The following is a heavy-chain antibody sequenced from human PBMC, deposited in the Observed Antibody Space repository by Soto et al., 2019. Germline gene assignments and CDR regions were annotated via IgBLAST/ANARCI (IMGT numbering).Heavy chain of an antibody. CDR2: IYWDDDK. J-gene: IGHJ5*02. CDR1: GFSLSTSGVG. V-gene: IGHV2-5*02. CDR3: ATDLIRSCWYKRGNWFDL. D-gene: IGHD6-13*01. Sequence: QITLKESGPTLVNPTQTLTLTCTFSGFSLSTSGVGVGWIRQPPGKALEWLALIYWDDDKRYSPSLKSRLTINKVISKDQVVLTMTNMDPVDTATYFCATDLIRSCWYKRGNWFDLWVQGTLVTVFS.